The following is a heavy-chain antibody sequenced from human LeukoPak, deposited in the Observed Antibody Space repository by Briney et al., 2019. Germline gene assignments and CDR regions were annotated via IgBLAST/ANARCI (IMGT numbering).Heavy chain of an antibody. J-gene: IGHJ4*02. V-gene: IGHV3-43*01. CDR2: ITWKSHRT. CDR1: GFTFDDNT. CDR3: ASEVGYRSLGY. D-gene: IGHD3-3*01. Sequence: GGSLRLSCAASGFTFDDNTMHWVRQTPGRGLEWVSFITWKSHRTHYADSLRGRFTVSRDNSKDSMHLEMNSLKTEDTGLYHCASEVGYRSLGYLGQGTLVTVSS.